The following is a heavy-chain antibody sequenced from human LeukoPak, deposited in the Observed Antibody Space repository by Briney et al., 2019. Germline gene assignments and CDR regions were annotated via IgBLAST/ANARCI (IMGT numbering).Heavy chain of an antibody. CDR3: AVPIAASGAFDI. CDR2: IYPGDSDT. D-gene: IGHD6-13*01. V-gene: IGHV5-51*01. J-gene: IGHJ3*02. Sequence: GESLKISCKGSGYSFTSYWIAWVRQMPGKGLECMGTIYPGDSDTRYSPSLQGHVTISADKSITTAYLQWSSLKASDTAMYYCAVPIAASGAFDIWGQGTMVTVSS. CDR1: GYSFTSYW.